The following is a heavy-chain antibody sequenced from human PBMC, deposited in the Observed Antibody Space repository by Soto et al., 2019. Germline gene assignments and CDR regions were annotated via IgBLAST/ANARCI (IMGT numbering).Heavy chain of an antibody. CDR1: GGPISTYY. J-gene: IGHJ3*02. CDR3: ARDGGMVGAEGPFDI. Sequence: SETLSLTCTVSGGPISTYYWSWIRRPPGKGLEWIGYIYDSGSTNNNPSLKSRVTISVDTSKNQFSLQLSSVTAADTAVYYCARDGGMVGAEGPFDIWGQGTMVTVSS. V-gene: IGHV4-59*01. CDR2: IYDSGST. D-gene: IGHD1-26*01.